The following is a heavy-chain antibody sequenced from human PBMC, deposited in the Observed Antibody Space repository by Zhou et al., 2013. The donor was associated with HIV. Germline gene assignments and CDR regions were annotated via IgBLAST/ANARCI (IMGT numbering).Heavy chain of an antibody. D-gene: IGHD2-15*01. CDR3: ARNGEYCSGGSCYLGYFDY. Sequence: QVQLVQSGAEVKKPGSSVKVSCKASGGTFSTYAFSWVRQAPGQGLEWMGGIIPMFGTPNYAHKFQGRVTITRDTSASTAYMELSSLRSEDTAVYYCARNGEYCSGGSCYLGYFDYWGQGTLVTVSS. CDR2: IIPMFGTP. CDR1: GGTFSTYA. J-gene: IGHJ4*02. V-gene: IGHV1-69*05.